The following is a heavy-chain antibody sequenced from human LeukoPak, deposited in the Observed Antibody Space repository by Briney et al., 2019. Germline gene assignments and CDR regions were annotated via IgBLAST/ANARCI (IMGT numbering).Heavy chain of an antibody. D-gene: IGHD1-26*01. CDR1: GFTFSNYW. Sequence: GGPLRLSCAASGFTFSNYWMHWVRQAPGKGLVWVSRINSDGSSTSYADSVKGRFTISRDNAKNTLYLQMNSLRAEDTAVYYCARVSSGSYFGYYYYYMDVWGKGTTVTVSS. CDR3: ARVSSGSYFGYYYYYMDV. CDR2: INSDGSST. J-gene: IGHJ6*03. V-gene: IGHV3-74*01.